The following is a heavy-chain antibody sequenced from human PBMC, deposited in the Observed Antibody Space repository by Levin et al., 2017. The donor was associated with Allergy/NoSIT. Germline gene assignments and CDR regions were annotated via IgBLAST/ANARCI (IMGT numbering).Heavy chain of an antibody. J-gene: IGHJ4*02. V-gene: IGHV4-4*02. CDR1: GGSITSSDW. CDR2: IYPGGST. CDR3: ASVGDY. Sequence: PSETLSLTCTVSGGSITSSDWWTWVRQAPGKGLEWLGEIYPGGSTNYSPSLESRIIISVDKSKNEFSLRLTSVTAADTAVYYCASVGDYWGQGILVTVAS. D-gene: IGHD3-16*01.